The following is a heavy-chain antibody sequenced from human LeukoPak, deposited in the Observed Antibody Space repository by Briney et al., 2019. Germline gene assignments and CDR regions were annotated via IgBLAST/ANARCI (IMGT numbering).Heavy chain of an antibody. CDR1: GFTFSSYG. CDR3: AKEEYSYGYNWFDP. V-gene: IGHV3-30*02. CDR2: IWYDGSNK. J-gene: IGHJ5*02. Sequence: GGSLRLSCAASGFTFSSYGMHWVRQAPGKGLEWVAVIWYDGSNKYYADSVKGRFTISRDNSKNTLYLQMNSLRAEDTAVYYCAKEEYSYGYNWFDPWGQGTLVTVSS. D-gene: IGHD5-18*01.